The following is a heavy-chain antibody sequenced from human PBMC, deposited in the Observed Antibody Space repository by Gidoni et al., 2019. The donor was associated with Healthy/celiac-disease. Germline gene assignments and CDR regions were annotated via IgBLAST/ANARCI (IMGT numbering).Heavy chain of an antibody. D-gene: IGHD1-26*01. V-gene: IGHV4-39*01. Sequence: QLQLQESGPGLVKPSETLSLTCTVSGGSISSRSYYWGWIRQPPGKGREGIGSIYYSGSTYYNPSLKSRVTISVDTSKNQFSLKLSSVTAADTAVYYCARQWELDDAFDIWGQGTMVTVSS. J-gene: IGHJ3*02. CDR1: GGSISSRSYY. CDR2: IYYSGST. CDR3: ARQWELDDAFDI.